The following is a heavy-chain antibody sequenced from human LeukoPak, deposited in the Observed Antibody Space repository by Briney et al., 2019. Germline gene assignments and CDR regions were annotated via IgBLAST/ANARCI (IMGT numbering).Heavy chain of an antibody. CDR1: GYSITSGYY. D-gene: IGHD3-22*01. CDR2: IYHRGST. V-gene: IGHV4-38-2*02. J-gene: IGHJ3*02. Sequence: SETLSLTCTVSGYSITSGYYWGWIRQPPGKGLEWIGSIYHRGSTYYNPSLKSRVTISVDTSKNQFSLKLSSVTAADTAVYYCARPLSISGYYYDAFDIWGQGTMVTVSS. CDR3: ARPLSISGYYYDAFDI.